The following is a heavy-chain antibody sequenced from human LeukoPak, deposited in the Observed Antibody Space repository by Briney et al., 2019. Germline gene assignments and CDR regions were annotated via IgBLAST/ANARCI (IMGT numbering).Heavy chain of an antibody. D-gene: IGHD1-14*01. Sequence: PSETLSLTCTVSGGSISSSSYYWGWIRQPPGKGLEWIGSIYYSGSTYYTPSLKSRVIISVDTSKNQFSLSLRSVTAADTAVYYCTRVYNPDYYCYMDVWGKGTTVTVSS. CDR3: TRVYNPDYYCYMDV. J-gene: IGHJ6*03. CDR1: GGSISSSSYY. V-gene: IGHV4-39*07. CDR2: IYYSGST.